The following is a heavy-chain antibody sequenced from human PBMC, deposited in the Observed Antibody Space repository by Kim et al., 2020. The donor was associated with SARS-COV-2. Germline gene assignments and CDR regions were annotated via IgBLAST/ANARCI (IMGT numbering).Heavy chain of an antibody. D-gene: IGHD5-12*01. V-gene: IGHV3-21*01. CDR2: ITITRTYT. CDR1: GFTFSSYS. J-gene: IGHJ3*02. Sequence: GGSLRLSCAASGFTFSSYSMNWVRQAPGKGLEWVSGITITRTYTDYADSLKGRFTVSRDKAKSTLYLQMNSLRPDDTAVYYCAREAWPRARDKESADAFDSWGRGTLLTVCS. CDR3: AREAWPRARDKESADAFDS.